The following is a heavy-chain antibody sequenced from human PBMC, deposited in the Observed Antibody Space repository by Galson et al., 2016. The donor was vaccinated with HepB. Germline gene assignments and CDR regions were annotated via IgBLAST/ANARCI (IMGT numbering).Heavy chain of an antibody. CDR1: GFTFSSYW. CDR2: IKPDGSEK. V-gene: IGHV3-7*01. CDR3: ARALGSQKSGHDS. D-gene: IGHD3-16*01. Sequence: SLRLSCAASGFTFSSYWMSWVRQAPGKGLEWVANIKPDGSEKYYVDSVKGRFTISRDNAKNSLYLQMNSLRAEDTALYYCARALGSQKSGHDSWGQGTLVTVSS. J-gene: IGHJ4*02.